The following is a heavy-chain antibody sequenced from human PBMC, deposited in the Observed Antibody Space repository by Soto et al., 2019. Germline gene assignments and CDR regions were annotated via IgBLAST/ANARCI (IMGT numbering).Heavy chain of an antibody. V-gene: IGHV1-18*01. Sequence: QPQLVQSGAEVKKPGASVTVSCKASGYTFTSYGISWVRQAPGQGLEWMGWVSAYNGDTNYAQNFTGRVTMTTDTSTSTAYMDLRSLRSDDTATYYCARDRGYCANGVCFRYDYWGQGTLVTVSS. CDR2: VSAYNGDT. D-gene: IGHD2-8*01. CDR3: ARDRGYCANGVCFRYDY. J-gene: IGHJ4*02. CDR1: GYTFTSYG.